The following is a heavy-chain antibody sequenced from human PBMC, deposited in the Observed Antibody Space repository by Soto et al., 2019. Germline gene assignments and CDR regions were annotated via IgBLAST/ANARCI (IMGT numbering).Heavy chain of an antibody. J-gene: IGHJ6*02. V-gene: IGHV3-30-3*01. CDR3: ARDPVIYDGSWTYGMDG. Sequence: QVQLVESGGGVVQPGRSLRLSCAASGLTLSRFAMHWVRQAPGKGLEWVAVIGYDGSNKDYADSVKGRFTISRDNYKNTLHLLRNSLRPEDTAVYYCARDPVIYDGSWTYGMDGWGQGTTATASS. CDR2: IGYDGSNK. D-gene: IGHD3-10*01. CDR1: GLTLSRFA.